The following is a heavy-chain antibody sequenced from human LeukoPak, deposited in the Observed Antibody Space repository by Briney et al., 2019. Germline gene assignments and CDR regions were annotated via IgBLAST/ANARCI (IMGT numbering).Heavy chain of an antibody. CDR1: GVTFGDYG. V-gene: IGHV3-20*04. Sequence: GGSLRLSCAASGVTFGDYGMSWVRQAPGKGLEWDSGINWNGGSTGYAASVKGRFTISRDNAKNSLYLQMNSLRAEDTALYYCARGDGDSYAEYFQHWGQGTLVTVSS. D-gene: IGHD3-10*01. CDR3: ARGDGDSYAEYFQH. CDR2: INWNGGST. J-gene: IGHJ1*01.